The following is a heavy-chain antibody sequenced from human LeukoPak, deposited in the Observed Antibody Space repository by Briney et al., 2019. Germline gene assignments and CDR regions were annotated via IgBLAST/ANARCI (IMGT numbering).Heavy chain of an antibody. CDR2: INWNGGST. CDR3: AKGGGGTNYYYMDV. Sequence: GGSLRLSCAASGFTFDDYGLSWVRQAPGKGLEWVSTINWNGGSTGYADSVKGRFTISRDNAKNSLYLQMNSLRAEDMALYYCAKGGGGTNYYYMDVWGKGTTVTVSS. CDR1: GFTFDDYG. V-gene: IGHV3-20*04. J-gene: IGHJ6*03. D-gene: IGHD1-1*01.